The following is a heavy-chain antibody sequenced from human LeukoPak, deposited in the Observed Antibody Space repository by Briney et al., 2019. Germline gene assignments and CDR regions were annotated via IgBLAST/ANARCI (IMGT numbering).Heavy chain of an antibody. Sequence: KSSETLSLTCTVSGGSISSYYWSWIRQPPGKGLEWIGYIHYSGSTNYNPSLKSRVTISVDTSKNQFSLKLSSVIAADTAVYYCARADGKGSGSYRAFDIWGQGTMVTVSS. CDR2: IHYSGST. V-gene: IGHV4-59*01. D-gene: IGHD1-26*01. CDR3: ARADGKGSGSYRAFDI. J-gene: IGHJ3*02. CDR1: GGSISSYY.